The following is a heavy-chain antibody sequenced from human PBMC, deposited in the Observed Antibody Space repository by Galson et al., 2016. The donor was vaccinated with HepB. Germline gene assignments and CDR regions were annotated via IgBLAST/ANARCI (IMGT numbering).Heavy chain of an antibody. J-gene: IGHJ5*02. Sequence: QSGAEVKKPGESLRISCYLSGATVTNSWISWVRQVPGKGLEWMGRVDATNPYTFYSPSFQGHVTISADKSINTAYLQWSSLKPSDTAIYFCTETVLTAVGDWFDPWGKGTLLTVSS. V-gene: IGHV5-10-1*01. CDR1: GATVTNSW. CDR3: TETVLTAVGDWFDP. D-gene: IGHD7-27*01. CDR2: VDATNPYT.